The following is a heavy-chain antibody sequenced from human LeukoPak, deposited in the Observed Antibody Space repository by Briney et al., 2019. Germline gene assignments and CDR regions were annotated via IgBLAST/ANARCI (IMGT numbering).Heavy chain of an antibody. CDR2: INHSGST. Sequence: SETLSLTCAVYGGSFSGYYWSWIRQPPGKGLEWIGEINHSGSTNYNPSLKSRVTISVDTSKNQSSLKLSTVTAADTAVYYCARARYGDYDNYWGQGTLVTVSS. J-gene: IGHJ4*02. CDR3: ARARYGDYDNY. V-gene: IGHV4-34*01. CDR1: GGSFSGYY. D-gene: IGHD4-17*01.